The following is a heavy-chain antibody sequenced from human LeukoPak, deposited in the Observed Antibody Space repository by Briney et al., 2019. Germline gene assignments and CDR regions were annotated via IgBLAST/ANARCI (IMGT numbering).Heavy chain of an antibody. V-gene: IGHV4-34*01. CDR2: VNHSGST. CDR1: GGSFSGYY. CDR3: ARGSPVRYFDWLSQKRGYNWFDP. J-gene: IGHJ5*02. Sequence: SETLSLTCAVYGGSFSGYYWSWIRQPPGKGLEWIGEVNHSGSTNYNPSLKSRVTISVDTSKNQFSLKLSSVTAADTAVYYCARGSPVRYFDWLSQKRGYNWFDPWGQGTLVTVSS. D-gene: IGHD3-9*01.